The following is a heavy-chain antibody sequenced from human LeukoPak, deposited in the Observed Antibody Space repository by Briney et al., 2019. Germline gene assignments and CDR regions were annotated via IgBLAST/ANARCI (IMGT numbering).Heavy chain of an antibody. CDR1: GGSIRSSSYY. V-gene: IGHV4-39*01. J-gene: IGHJ4*02. CDR2: IYYSGST. CDR3: ARQVVAVAGTGYFDY. Sequence: PSETLSLTCTVSGGSIRSSSYYWGWIRQPPGKGLERIGSIYYSGSTYYNASLKSRGTISVDTSKNQFSLKLNSVNAADTAVYFCARQVVAVAGTGYFDYWGQGTLVTVSS. D-gene: IGHD6-19*01.